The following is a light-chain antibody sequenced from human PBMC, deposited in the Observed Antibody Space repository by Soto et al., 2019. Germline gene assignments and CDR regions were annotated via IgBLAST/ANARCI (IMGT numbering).Light chain of an antibody. J-gene: IGKJ5*01. Sequence: DIQMTQSPSTLSGSVGDRVTITCRASQTISSWLAWYQQKPGKAPKLLIYKASTLKSGVPSRFSGSGSGTDFTLTINSPQPEDFATYYCQQAYSFPITFGQGTRLEIK. CDR3: QQAYSFPIT. CDR2: KAS. CDR1: QTISSW. V-gene: IGKV1-5*03.